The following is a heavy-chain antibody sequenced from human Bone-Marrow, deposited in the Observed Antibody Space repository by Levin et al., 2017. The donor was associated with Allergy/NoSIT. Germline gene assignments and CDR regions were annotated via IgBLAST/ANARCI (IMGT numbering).Heavy chain of an antibody. V-gene: IGHV3-30*18. CDR1: GFTFSSYG. D-gene: IGHD3-10*01. CDR2: ISYDGSNK. Sequence: GESLKISCAASGFTFSSYGMHWVRQAPGKGLEWVAVISYDGSNKYYADSVKGRFTISRDNSKNTLYLQMNSLRAEDTAVYYCAKDRLLGYYFDYWGQGTLVTVSS. CDR3: AKDRLLGYYFDY. J-gene: IGHJ4*02.